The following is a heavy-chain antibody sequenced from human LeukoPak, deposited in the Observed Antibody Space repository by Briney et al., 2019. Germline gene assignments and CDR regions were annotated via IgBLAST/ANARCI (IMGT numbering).Heavy chain of an antibody. Sequence: GASVKVSCKASGYTFTSYGISWVRQAPGQGLEWMGWISAYSGNTNYAQKLQGRVTMTTDTSTSTAYMELRSLRSDDTAVYYCARGRITVTTSAFDIWGQGTMVTVSS. CDR1: GYTFTSYG. D-gene: IGHD4-11*01. CDR2: ISAYSGNT. J-gene: IGHJ3*02. V-gene: IGHV1-18*01. CDR3: ARGRITVTTSAFDI.